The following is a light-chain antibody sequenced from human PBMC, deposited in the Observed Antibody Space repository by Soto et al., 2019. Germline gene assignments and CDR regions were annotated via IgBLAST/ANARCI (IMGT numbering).Light chain of an antibody. Sequence: EIVLTQSPGTLSLSPGERVTLSCRTSQTISNNHLAWYQQKPGQAPRLLIHGTSNRATGIPDRFSGSGSGTDFTLTFSRLEPEDFAVYYCQHYDNTPPSVTFGPGTKVDIK. J-gene: IGKJ3*01. V-gene: IGKV3-20*01. CDR1: QTISNNH. CDR3: QHYDNTPPSVT. CDR2: GTS.